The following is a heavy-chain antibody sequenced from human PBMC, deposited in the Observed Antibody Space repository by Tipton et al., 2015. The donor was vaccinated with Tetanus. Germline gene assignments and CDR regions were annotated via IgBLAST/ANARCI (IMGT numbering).Heavy chain of an antibody. D-gene: IGHD3-10*01. V-gene: IGHV4-39*02. Sequence: TLSLTCIVSGGSMSGSGHYGAWVRQSPGKGLEWIGSISYTGRTYYSPSLKSRVTMSVDTSKKDFSGRLGSVTAADTAVYYCARLREFVSRSGWAFDYWGQGILVTVSS. J-gene: IGHJ4*02. CDR1: GGSMSGSGHY. CDR2: ISYTGRT. CDR3: ARLREFVSRSGWAFDY.